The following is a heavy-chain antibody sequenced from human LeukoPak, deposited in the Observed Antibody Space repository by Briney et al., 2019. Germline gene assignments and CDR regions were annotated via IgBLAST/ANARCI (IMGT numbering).Heavy chain of an antibody. CDR3: ALTVYGSGSYWDY. CDR1: GFTFSSYA. D-gene: IGHD3-10*01. CDR2: IYSGGST. V-gene: IGHV3-66*01. J-gene: IGHJ4*02. Sequence: GGSLRLSCAASGFTFSSYAMSWVRQPPGKGLEWVSVIYSGGSTYYADSVKGRFTISRDNSKNTLYLQMNSLRAEDTAVYYCALTVYGSGSYWDYWGQGTLVTVSS.